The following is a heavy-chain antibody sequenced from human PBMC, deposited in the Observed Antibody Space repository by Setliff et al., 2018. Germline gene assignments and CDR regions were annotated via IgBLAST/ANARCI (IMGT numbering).Heavy chain of an antibody. CDR3: TKGRVGLAARAGY. V-gene: IGHV1-3*04. D-gene: IGHD1-26*01. CDR1: GYTFTNYA. Sequence: ASVKVSCKASGYTFTNYAIHWVRQAPGQRPEWMGWINTGNANTKYSQKFQGRVTITRDASASTAYMELSSLRSEDTAIYYCTKGRVGLAARAGYWGQGTLVTVSS. J-gene: IGHJ4*02. CDR2: INTGNANT.